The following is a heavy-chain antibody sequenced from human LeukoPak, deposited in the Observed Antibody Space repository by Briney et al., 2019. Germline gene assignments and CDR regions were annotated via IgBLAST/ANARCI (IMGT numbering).Heavy chain of an antibody. Sequence: ASVKVSCKASGYSFTTYAMHWVRQAPGQRLEWMGWINGGNGNTKYSEKFQGRVTITRDTSASTAYMEVSSLRSEDTAVYYCARDEIEELLTGWGGMDVWGQGTTVTVS. D-gene: IGHD3-10*01. CDR2: INGGNGNT. J-gene: IGHJ6*02. CDR3: ARDEIEELLTGWGGMDV. V-gene: IGHV1-3*01. CDR1: GYSFTTYA.